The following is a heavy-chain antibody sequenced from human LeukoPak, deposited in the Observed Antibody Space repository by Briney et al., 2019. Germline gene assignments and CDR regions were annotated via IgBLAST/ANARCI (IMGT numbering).Heavy chain of an antibody. CDR1: GYTFTSYD. CDR2: MNPNSGNT. Sequence: ASVKVSCKASGYTFTSYDINWVRQATGQGLEWMGWMNPNSGNTGYAQKFQGRVTMTRNTSISTAYTELSSLRSEDTAVYYCARGARGYCSGGSCLYDYWGQGTLVTVSS. CDR3: ARGARGYCSGGSCLYDY. D-gene: IGHD2-15*01. J-gene: IGHJ4*02. V-gene: IGHV1-8*01.